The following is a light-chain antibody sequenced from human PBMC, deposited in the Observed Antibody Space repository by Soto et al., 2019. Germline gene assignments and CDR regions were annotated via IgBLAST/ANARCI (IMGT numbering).Light chain of an antibody. V-gene: IGKV4-1*01. CDR3: QQYYSTHPS. CDR1: QSVLYSSNNKNY. J-gene: IGKJ4*01. Sequence: DIVMTQSPDSLAVSLGERATINCKSSQSVLYSSNNKNYLAWYQQKPGQPPKLLIYWASTRESGVPDRFSGSGSGTDFTLTISSLQAEDVAVYYCQQYYSTHPSIGGGTKVEIK. CDR2: WAS.